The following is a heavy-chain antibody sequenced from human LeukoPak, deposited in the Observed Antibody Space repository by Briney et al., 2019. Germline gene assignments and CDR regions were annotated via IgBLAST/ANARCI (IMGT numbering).Heavy chain of an antibody. J-gene: IGHJ4*02. CDR3: ASYPRYSSSPPFDY. Sequence: ASVKVSCKASGYSFTGQDMHWVRQAPGQGLEWMGWINPNTGGTNYAQKFQGGVTMTRDTTISAAFMELSRLTSDDTAVYYCASYPRYSSSPPFDYWGQGTLVTVSS. D-gene: IGHD6-19*01. CDR1: GYSFTGQD. V-gene: IGHV1-2*02. CDR2: INPNTGGT.